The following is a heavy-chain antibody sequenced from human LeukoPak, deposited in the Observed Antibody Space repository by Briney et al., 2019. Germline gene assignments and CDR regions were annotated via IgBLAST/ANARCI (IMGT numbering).Heavy chain of an antibody. CDR1: GFTFSSYS. CDR2: ISPDGSET. CDR3: ARDMWGSFDY. Sequence: GGSLRLSCAASGFTFSSYSMNWVRQAPGEGLVWVSRISPDGSETTYADSVKGRFTISRDNAKNTLYLQLGSLRAEDTAVYYCARDMWGSFDYWGQGALVTVSS. V-gene: IGHV3-74*01. J-gene: IGHJ4*02. D-gene: IGHD7-27*01.